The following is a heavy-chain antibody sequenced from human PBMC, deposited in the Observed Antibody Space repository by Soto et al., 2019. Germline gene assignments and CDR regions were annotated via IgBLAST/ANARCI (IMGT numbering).Heavy chain of an antibody. CDR1: GGSISSYY. CDR2: IYTSGST. D-gene: IGHD3-3*01. Sequence: QVQLQESGPGLVKPSETLSLTCTVSGGSISSYYWSWIRQPAGKGLEWIGRIYTSGSTNYNPALKSRVTMSVDTSKIQFSLKLSSVTAADTAVYYCARGEGYYDFWSGYRYGMDVWGQGTTVTVSS. CDR3: ARGEGYYDFWSGYRYGMDV. V-gene: IGHV4-4*07. J-gene: IGHJ6*02.